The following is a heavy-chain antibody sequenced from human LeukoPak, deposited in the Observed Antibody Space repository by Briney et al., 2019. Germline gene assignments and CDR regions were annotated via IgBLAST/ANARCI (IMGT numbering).Heavy chain of an antibody. V-gene: IGHV3-64*01. CDR2: ISSNGGST. CDR3: AKDSYYCSDNCPQYYYYMDV. J-gene: IGHJ6*03. CDR1: GFTFSSYA. D-gene: IGHD2-15*01. Sequence: GGSLRLSCAASGFTFSSYAMHWVRQAPGKGLEYVSAISSNGGSTYYANSVKGRFTISRDNSKNTLYLQMGSLRPEDTAVYYCAKDSYYCSDNCPQYYYYMDVWGKGTTVTVSS.